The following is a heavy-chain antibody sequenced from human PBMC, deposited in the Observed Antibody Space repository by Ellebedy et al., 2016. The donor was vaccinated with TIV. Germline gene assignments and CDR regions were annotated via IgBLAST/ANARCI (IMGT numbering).Heavy chain of an antibody. J-gene: IGHJ5*02. CDR3: ARGSGDYGEDWFDP. D-gene: IGHD4-17*01. CDR1: GSTFSGSA. CDR2: IRSKANSYAT. Sequence: GESLKISCAASGSTFSGSAMHWVRQASGNGLEWVGRIRSKANSYATEYTASVNGRFTISRDDSKNTAYLQMNSLRAEDTAVYYCARGSGDYGEDWFDPWGQGTLVTVSS. V-gene: IGHV3-73*01.